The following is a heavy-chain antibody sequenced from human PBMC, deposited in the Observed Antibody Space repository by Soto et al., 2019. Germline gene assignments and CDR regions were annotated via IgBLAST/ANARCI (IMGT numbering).Heavy chain of an antibody. CDR2: ISGSGGST. D-gene: IGHD3-10*01. J-gene: IGHJ3*02. CDR1: GFTFSSYA. V-gene: IGHV3-23*01. Sequence: LSLTCAASGFTFSSYAMSWVRQAPGKGLEWVSAISGSGGSTYYADSVKGRFTISRDNSKNTLYLQMNSLRAEDTAVYYCAKSPQLLWFGARAFDIWGQGTMVTVSS. CDR3: AKSPQLLWFGARAFDI.